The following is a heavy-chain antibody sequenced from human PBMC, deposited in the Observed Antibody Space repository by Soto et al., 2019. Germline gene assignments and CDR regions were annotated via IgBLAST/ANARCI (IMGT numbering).Heavy chain of an antibody. CDR3: AREGGRSILYYFDY. J-gene: IGHJ4*02. CDR1: GFTFSSYW. V-gene: IGHV3-7*05. Sequence: GGSLRLSCAASGFTFSSYWMSWVRQAPGKGLEWVANIKQDGSEKYYVDSVKGRFTISRDNAKNSLYLQMNSLRAEDTAVYYCAREGGRSILYYFDYWGQGTLVTVSS. CDR2: IKQDGSEK. D-gene: IGHD4-4*01.